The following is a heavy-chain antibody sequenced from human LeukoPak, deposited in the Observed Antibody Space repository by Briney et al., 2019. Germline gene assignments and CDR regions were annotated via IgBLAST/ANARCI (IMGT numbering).Heavy chain of an antibody. CDR2: IYHSGST. CDR1: GYSISSGYY. J-gene: IGHJ4*02. D-gene: IGHD1-26*01. Sequence: SETLSLTCAVSGYSISSGYYWGWIRQPPGKGLEWIGSIYHSGSTYYIPSLKSRVTISVDTSKNQFSLKLSSVTAADTAVYYCARRVGATSPRFDYWGQGTLVTVSS. CDR3: ARRVGATSPRFDY. V-gene: IGHV4-38-2*01.